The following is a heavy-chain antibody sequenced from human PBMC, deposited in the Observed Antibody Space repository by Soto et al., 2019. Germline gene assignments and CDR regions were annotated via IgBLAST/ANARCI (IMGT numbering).Heavy chain of an antibody. CDR2: ISYDGSNK. J-gene: IGHJ5*02. CDR3: AKETQGVSGNWFDP. V-gene: IGHV3-30*18. Sequence: QVQLVESGGGVVQPGRSLRLSCAASGFTFSSYGMHWVRQAPGKGLEWVAVISYDGSNKYYADSVKGRFTISRDNSTNTLYLQMNSLRAEDTAVYYCAKETQGVSGNWFDPWGQGTLVTVSS. D-gene: IGHD2-8*01. CDR1: GFTFSSYG.